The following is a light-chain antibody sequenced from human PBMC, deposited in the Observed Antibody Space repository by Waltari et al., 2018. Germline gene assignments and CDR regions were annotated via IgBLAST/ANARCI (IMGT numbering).Light chain of an antibody. CDR2: DDS. J-gene: IGLJ2*01. CDR3: QVWDTSSGHSVV. CDR1: NIESKR. V-gene: IGLV3-21*02. Sequence: SYVLTQPPSVSVAPGQTARIPCGGDNIESKRVHWYQQKPGQAPVLVVYDDSGRPSGIPERFSGSNSGNTATLTINRVGAGDEANYYCQVWDTSSGHSVVFGGGTKLTVL.